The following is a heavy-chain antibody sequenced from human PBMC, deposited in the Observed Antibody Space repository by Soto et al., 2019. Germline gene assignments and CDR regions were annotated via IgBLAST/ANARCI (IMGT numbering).Heavy chain of an antibody. D-gene: IGHD3-3*01. CDR1: GFTFRSYA. J-gene: IGHJ5*02. CDR2: ISGGGSDT. Sequence: EVHLLESGGGLVQPGGSLRLSCSASGFTFRSYAMSWVRQAPGKGLEWVLGISGGGSDTYYSDSVRGRFTISRDNSKNTLYLQMNSLRVEDSAVYFCAKDDSLEWFFPLDAWGQGTLVTVSS. V-gene: IGHV3-23*01. CDR3: AKDDSLEWFFPLDA.